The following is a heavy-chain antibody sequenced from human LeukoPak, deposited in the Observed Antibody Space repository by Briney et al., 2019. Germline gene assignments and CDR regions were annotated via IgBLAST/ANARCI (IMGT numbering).Heavy chain of an antibody. Sequence: SQTLSLTCTVSGGSISSGGYYWSWIRQHPGKGLEWIGYIYYSGSTYYNPSLKGRVTISVDTSKNQFSLKLSSVTAADTAVYYCARVVQQLILGLDVWGKGTTVTVSS. V-gene: IGHV4-31*03. CDR3: ARVVQQLILGLDV. CDR2: IYYSGST. J-gene: IGHJ6*04. D-gene: IGHD6-13*01. CDR1: GGSISSGGYY.